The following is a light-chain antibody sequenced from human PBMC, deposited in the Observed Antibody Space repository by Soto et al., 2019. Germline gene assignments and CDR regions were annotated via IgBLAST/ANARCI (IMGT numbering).Light chain of an antibody. CDR1: SSDVGGHNY. J-gene: IGLJ1*01. CDR3: SSYTATNTLD. V-gene: IGLV2-14*01. CDR2: DVT. Sequence: QSALTQPASVSGTPGQSITISCTGTSSDVGGHNYVSWYQQHPGKAPKLMLYDVTNRPSGVSNRFSGSTSGNTASLTISGLQAEDEADYYCSSYTATNTLDFGTGTKLTVL.